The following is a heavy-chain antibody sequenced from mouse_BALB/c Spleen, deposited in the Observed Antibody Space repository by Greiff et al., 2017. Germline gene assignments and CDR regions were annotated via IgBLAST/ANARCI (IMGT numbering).Heavy chain of an antibody. CDR1: GFTFSSYA. D-gene: IGHD2-2*01. V-gene: IGHV5-9-3*01. CDR2: ISSGGSYT. CDR3: ARKGWLRLDWYFDV. Sequence: EVKVVESGGGLVKPGGSLKLSCAASGFTFSSYAMSWVRQTPEKRLEWVATISSGGSYTYYPDSVKGRFTISRDNAKNTLYLQMSSLRSEDTAMYYCARKGWLRLDWYFDVWGAGTTVTVSS. J-gene: IGHJ1*01.